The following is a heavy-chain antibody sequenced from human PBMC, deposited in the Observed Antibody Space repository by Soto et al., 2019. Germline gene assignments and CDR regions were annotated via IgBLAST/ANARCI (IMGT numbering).Heavy chain of an antibody. CDR2: ISGSGGST. J-gene: IGHJ4*02. CDR3: AKDVITMIVVAMGYFDY. CDR1: GFTFSSYA. D-gene: IGHD3-22*01. V-gene: IGHV3-23*01. Sequence: QPGGSLRLSCAASGFTFSSYAMSWVRQAPGKGLEWVSAISGSGGSTYYADSVKGRFTISRDNSKNTLYLQMNSLRAEDTAVYYCAKDVITMIVVAMGYFDYWGQGTLVTVSS.